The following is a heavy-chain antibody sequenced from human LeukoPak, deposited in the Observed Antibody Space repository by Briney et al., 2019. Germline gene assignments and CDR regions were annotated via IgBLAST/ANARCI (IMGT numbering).Heavy chain of an antibody. V-gene: IGHV3-33*01. Sequence: GGSLRLSCAASGFTFSSYGMHWVRQAPGKGLEWVAVIWYDGSNKYYGNSVKGRFTISRDNSKNTLYLQMNSLRAEDTAVYYCARVNYYGSGSFQTNYGMDVWGQGTTVTVSS. CDR1: GFTFSSYG. J-gene: IGHJ6*02. CDR3: ARVNYYGSGSFQTNYGMDV. CDR2: IWYDGSNK. D-gene: IGHD3-10*01.